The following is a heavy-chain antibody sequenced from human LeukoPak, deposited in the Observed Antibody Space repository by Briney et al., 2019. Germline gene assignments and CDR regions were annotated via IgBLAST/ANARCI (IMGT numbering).Heavy chain of an antibody. D-gene: IGHD7-27*01. Sequence: SETLSLTCTVSGASISNYYWSWIRQPAGKGLEWIGRLYTSGSINFNPSLKSRITMSVDTSKNQFSLRLSSMTAADTAVYYCAGATWGSGYFDYWGQGTLVTVSS. CDR2: LYTSGSI. J-gene: IGHJ4*02. CDR3: AGATWGSGYFDY. V-gene: IGHV4-4*07. CDR1: GASISNYY.